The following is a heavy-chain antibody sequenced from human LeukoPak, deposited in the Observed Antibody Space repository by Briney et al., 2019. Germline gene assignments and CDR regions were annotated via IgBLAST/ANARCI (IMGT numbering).Heavy chain of an antibody. J-gene: IGHJ4*02. D-gene: IGHD1-26*01. CDR2: INPNSGGT. V-gene: IGHV1-2*02. CDR1: GYTFTCYY. Sequence: ASVKFSCKASGYTFTCYYMHWVRQARGQGLEWMGWINPNSGGTNYAQKFQGRVTMTRDTSISTAYMELSRLRSDDTAVYYCARGHSPYSGSYGLWGQGTLVTVSS. CDR3: ARGHSPYSGSYGL.